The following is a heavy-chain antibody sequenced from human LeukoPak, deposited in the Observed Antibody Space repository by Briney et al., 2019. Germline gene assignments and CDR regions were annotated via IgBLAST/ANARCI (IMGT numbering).Heavy chain of an antibody. Sequence: SVKVSCKASGGTFSSYAISWVRQAPGQGLEWMGGIIPIFGTANYAQKFQGRVTITADESTSTAYLELSSLRSEDTAVYYCARGGSYYDSSGLYYFDYWGQGTLVTVCS. CDR1: GGTFSSYA. CDR2: IIPIFGTA. V-gene: IGHV1-69*13. CDR3: ARGGSYYDSSGLYYFDY. D-gene: IGHD3-22*01. J-gene: IGHJ4*02.